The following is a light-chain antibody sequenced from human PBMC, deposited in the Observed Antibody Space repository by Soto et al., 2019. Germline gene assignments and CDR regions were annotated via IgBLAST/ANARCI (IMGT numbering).Light chain of an antibody. J-gene: IGLJ2*01. CDR2: EVS. CDR3: SSYACSHSLVV. CDR1: SSDVGGYNY. Sequence: QSALTQPPSASGSPGQSVTISCTGTSSDVGGYNYVSWYQQHPGKAPTLMIYEVSKRPSGVPDRFSGSNSGNTASLTVSGLQDEDEADYYCSSYACSHSLVVFGGGTKVTVL. V-gene: IGLV2-8*01.